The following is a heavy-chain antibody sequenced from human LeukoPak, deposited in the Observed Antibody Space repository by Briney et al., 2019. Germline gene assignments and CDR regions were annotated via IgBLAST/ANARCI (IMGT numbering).Heavy chain of an antibody. D-gene: IGHD3-10*01. CDR2: ISGSGGST. J-gene: IGHJ4*02. V-gene: IGHV3-23*01. CDR3: AKDQDLTMVRGIPAHHYFDY. CDR1: GFTFSSYA. Sequence: GGSLRLSCAASGFTFSSYAMSWVRQAPGKWLEWVSVISGSGGSTYYADSVKGRFTISRDNSKDTLYLQMNSLRAEDTAVYYCAKDQDLTMVRGIPAHHYFDYWGQGSLVTVSS.